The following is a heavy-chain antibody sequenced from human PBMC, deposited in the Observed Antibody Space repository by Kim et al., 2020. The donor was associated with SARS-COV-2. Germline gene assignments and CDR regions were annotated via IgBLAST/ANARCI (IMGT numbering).Heavy chain of an antibody. V-gene: IGHV1-18*01. CDR3: ARDCGYDYVWGSCTPIDY. CDR1: GYTFTSYG. J-gene: IGHJ4*02. CDR2: ISAYNGNT. D-gene: IGHD3-16*01. Sequence: ASVKVSCKASGYTFTSYGISWVRQAPGQGLEWMGWISAYNGNTNYAQKLQGRVTMTTDTSTSTAYMELRSLRSDDTAVYYCARDCGYDYVWGSCTPIDYWGQGTLVTVSS.